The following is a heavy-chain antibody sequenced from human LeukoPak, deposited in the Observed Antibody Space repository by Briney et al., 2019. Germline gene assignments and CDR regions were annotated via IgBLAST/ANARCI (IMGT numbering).Heavy chain of an antibody. CDR2: IYYSGTT. J-gene: IGHJ4*02. CDR3: ARGSSSGWYGFDS. D-gene: IGHD6-19*01. V-gene: IGHV4-59*01. CDR1: GGSISSYY. Sequence: SETLSLTCTVFGGSISSYYWSWIRQPPGKGLEGIGYIYYSGTTNYNPSLKSRVTISVDTSKNQCSLKLNSVTAADTAVYYCARGSSSGWYGFDSWGQGTLVTVSS.